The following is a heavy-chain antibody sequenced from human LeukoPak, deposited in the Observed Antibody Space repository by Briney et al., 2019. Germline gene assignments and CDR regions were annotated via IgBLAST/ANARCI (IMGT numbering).Heavy chain of an antibody. CDR3: AREGRFDDFWSGYIDY. J-gene: IGHJ4*02. D-gene: IGHD3-3*01. CDR2: IYYSGST. CDR1: GGSISSGGYY. Sequence: PSQTLSLTCTVSGGSISSGGYYWSWLRQHPGKGLEWIGYIYYSGSTYYNPSLKSRVTISVDTSKNQFSLKLSSVPAADTAVYYCAREGRFDDFWSGYIDYWGQGTLVTVSS. V-gene: IGHV4-31*03.